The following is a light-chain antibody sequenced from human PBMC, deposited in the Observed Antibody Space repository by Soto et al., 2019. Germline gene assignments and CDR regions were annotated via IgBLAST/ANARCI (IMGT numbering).Light chain of an antibody. V-gene: IGKV2-28*01. CDR1: QSLLQTNGYNY. CDR2: LSS. Sequence: DIVMTQSPLSLPVTPGEPASISCRSSQSLLQTNGYNYLDWYLQKPGQSPQLLLYLSSNRASGVPDRFIGSGSGTDFTLKISRVEAEDVGVYYCMQALQTPWTFGQGTKVEIK. CDR3: MQALQTPWT. J-gene: IGKJ1*01.